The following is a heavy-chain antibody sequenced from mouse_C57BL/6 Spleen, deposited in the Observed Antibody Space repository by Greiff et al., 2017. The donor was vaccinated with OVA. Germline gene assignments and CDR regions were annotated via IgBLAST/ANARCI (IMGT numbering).Heavy chain of an antibody. Sequence: EVMLVESGGDLVKPGGSLKLSCAASGFTFSSYGISWVRQTPDKRLEWVATISSGGSYTYYPDSVKGRFTISRDNAKNTLYLQMSSLKSEDTAMYYCARRGPYDYWGQGTTLTVSS. J-gene: IGHJ2*01. CDR3: ARRGPYDY. V-gene: IGHV5-6*02. CDR1: GFTFSSYG. CDR2: ISSGGSYT.